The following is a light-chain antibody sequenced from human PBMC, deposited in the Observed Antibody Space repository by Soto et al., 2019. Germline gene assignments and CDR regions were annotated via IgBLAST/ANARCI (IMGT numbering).Light chain of an antibody. CDR1: QRVSGY. CDR2: DTS. Sequence: EIVLTQSPATLSLSPGERATLSCRASQRVSGYLAWYQQKPGQAPRLLIYDTSNRATGIPARFSGSGSGTGFTLTISSLEPEDFAVYYCQQRSNWPLTFGGGTKVEIK. J-gene: IGKJ4*01. CDR3: QQRSNWPLT. V-gene: IGKV3-11*01.